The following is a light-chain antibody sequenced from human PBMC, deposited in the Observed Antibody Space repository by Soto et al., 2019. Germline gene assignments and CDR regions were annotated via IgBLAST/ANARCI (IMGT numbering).Light chain of an antibody. CDR3: QQYVTSPLT. CDR1: QSDSSTY. V-gene: IGKV3-20*01. J-gene: IGKJ4*01. Sequence: EIVLTQSPGTLSLSPGERATLSCRASQSDSSTYLAWYQQKPGQAPRLLIYAASSRATGIPDRFSGSGSGTDFTLTISRLEPEDFAVYYCQQYVTSPLTFGGGTKVEI. CDR2: AAS.